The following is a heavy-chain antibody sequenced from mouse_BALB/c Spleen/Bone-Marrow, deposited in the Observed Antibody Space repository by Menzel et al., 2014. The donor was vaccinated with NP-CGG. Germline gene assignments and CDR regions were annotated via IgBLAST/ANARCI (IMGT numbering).Heavy chain of an antibody. CDR2: IDPGNGDM. CDR1: GYAFTDHA. Sequence: QVQVKESGDEFVKHGASGEISCKASGYAFTDHAIHWVLRKPELDLDWIGYIDPGNGDMKYNEKSKGKAKMTAYKSSSTVYIQDNSITSDDSVVYCCKKLCDFDVWGAGTTVTVSS. CDR3: KKLCDFDV. D-gene: IGHD1-1*02. J-gene: IGHJ1*01. V-gene: IGHV1S53*02.